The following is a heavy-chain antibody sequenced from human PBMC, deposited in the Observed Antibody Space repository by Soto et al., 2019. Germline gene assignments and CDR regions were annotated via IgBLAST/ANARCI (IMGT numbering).Heavy chain of an antibody. V-gene: IGHV3-48*02. CDR3: ARENIAVGGIDC. J-gene: IGHJ4*02. CDR1: GFTFSIYS. D-gene: IGHD6-19*01. Sequence: EVQLVESGGGLVQPGGSLRLSCAASGFTFSIYSMNWVRQAPGKGLEWVSYISVSTGTIYYADSVKGRFTISRDNAKNSLYLQMNSVRDEDTAVYYCARENIAVGGIDCWGQGTLVTVSS. CDR2: ISVSTGTI.